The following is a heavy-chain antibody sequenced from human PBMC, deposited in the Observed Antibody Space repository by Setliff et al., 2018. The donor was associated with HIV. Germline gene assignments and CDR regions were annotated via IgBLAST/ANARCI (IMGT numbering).Heavy chain of an antibody. D-gene: IGHD3-22*01. CDR2: IYYSGST. V-gene: IGHV4-34*01. Sequence: PSETLSLTCAVYGGSFSGYYWSWVRQPPGKGLEWIGSIYYSGSTYYNPSLKSRVTISVDTSKNQFSLKLSSVTAADTAVYYCARWPPHRSSDYDQEYYFDYWGQGTLVTVSS. CDR1: GGSFSGYY. J-gene: IGHJ4*02. CDR3: ARWPPHRSSDYDQEYYFDY.